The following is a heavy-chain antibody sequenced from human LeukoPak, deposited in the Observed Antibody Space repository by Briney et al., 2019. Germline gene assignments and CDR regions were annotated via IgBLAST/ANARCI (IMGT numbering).Heavy chain of an antibody. CDR3: ARHSDYDILTGPNDY. J-gene: IGHJ4*02. CDR1: GFTFSSYS. D-gene: IGHD3-9*01. V-gene: IGHV3-21*01. Sequence: GGSLRLSCAASGFTFSSYSMNWVRQAPGKGLEWVSSISTISIYIYYADSMKGRFTISRDNAKNSLYLQMNSLTAEDTAVYYCARHSDYDILTGPNDYWGQGTLVTVSS. CDR2: ISTISIYI.